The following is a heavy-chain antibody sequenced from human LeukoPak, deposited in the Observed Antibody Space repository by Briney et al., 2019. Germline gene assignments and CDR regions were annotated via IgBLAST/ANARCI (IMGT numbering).Heavy chain of an antibody. J-gene: IGHJ4*02. Sequence: PGGSLRLSCAASGFTFDDYAMHWVRQAPGKGLEWVSGISWNSGSIGYADSVKGRFTISRDSAKNSLYLQMNSLRAEDMALYYCAKEHTYYYDSSGYSYFDYWGQGTLVTVSS. D-gene: IGHD3-22*01. CDR3: AKEHTYYYDSSGYSYFDY. V-gene: IGHV3-9*03. CDR1: GFTFDDYA. CDR2: ISWNSGSI.